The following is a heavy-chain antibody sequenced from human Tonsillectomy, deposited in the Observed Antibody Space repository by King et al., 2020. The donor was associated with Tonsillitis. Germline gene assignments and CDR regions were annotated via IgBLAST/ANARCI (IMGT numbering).Heavy chain of an antibody. D-gene: IGHD1-26*01. CDR3: ARGAHDSGSYYSDY. CDR2: IDWDDDK. Sequence: TLKESGPALVKPTQTLTLTCTFSGFSLSTSGMCVSWIRQPPGEALEWLALIDWDDDKYYSTSLKTRLTISKDTSKNQVVLTMTNMDPVDTATYYCARGAHDSGSYYSDYWGQGTLVTVSS. V-gene: IGHV2-70*01. J-gene: IGHJ4*02. CDR1: GFSLSTSGMC.